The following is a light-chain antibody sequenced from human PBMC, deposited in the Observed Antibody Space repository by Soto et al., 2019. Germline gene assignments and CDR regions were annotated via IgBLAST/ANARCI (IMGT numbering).Light chain of an antibody. J-gene: IGLJ1*01. CDR1: RRAFGGYNY. Sequence: QSVLTQPASVSGSPGQSFTISCTGTRRAFGGYNYVSCYQQHPGKAPKLMIYDVSNRPSGVSNRFSGSKSGNTASLTISGLQAEDEADYYCSSYTSSSTLLYVFGTGTKLTVL. CDR3: SSYTSSSTLLYV. V-gene: IGLV2-14*01. CDR2: DVS.